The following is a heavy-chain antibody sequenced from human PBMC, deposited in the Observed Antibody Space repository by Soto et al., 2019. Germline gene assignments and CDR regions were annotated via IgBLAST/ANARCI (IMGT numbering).Heavy chain of an antibody. CDR3: ARDRRPHSGYEWSFDY. V-gene: IGHV1-69*13. CDR1: GGTFSIYA. CDR2: IIPIFGTA. J-gene: IGHJ4*02. Sequence: SVKVSCKASGGTFSIYAISCVRQAPLQGLEWMGGIIPIFGTANYAQKFQGRVTITADESTSTAYMELSSLRSEDTAVYYCARDRRPHSGYEWSFDYWGQGTLVTVSS. D-gene: IGHD5-12*01.